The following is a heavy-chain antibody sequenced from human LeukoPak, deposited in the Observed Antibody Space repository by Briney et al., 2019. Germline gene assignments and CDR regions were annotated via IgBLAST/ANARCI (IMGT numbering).Heavy chain of an antibody. J-gene: IGHJ4*02. CDR1: GYTFTSYG. V-gene: IGHV1-18*01. CDR3: ARDPHVRGITKALGY. CDR2: ISAYNGNT. D-gene: IGHD3-10*01. Sequence: ASVKVSCKASGYTFTSYGISWVRQAPGQGLEWMGWISAYNGNTNYAQKLQGRVTMTTVTSTSTAYMELRSLRSDDTAVYYCARDPHVRGITKALGYWGQGTLVTVSS.